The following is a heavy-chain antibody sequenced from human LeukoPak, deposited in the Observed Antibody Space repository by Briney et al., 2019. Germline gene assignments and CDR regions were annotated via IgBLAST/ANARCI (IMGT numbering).Heavy chain of an antibody. J-gene: IGHJ4*01. CDR3: ARDPYTGSKFDY. CDR1: GFTFTSVS. CDR2: IGHVAGDI. Sequence: GGSLRLSCVTSGFTFTSVSMSWVRQAPGKGLEWVAFIGHVAGDIFYGDSVKGRFNISRDDAKGSVYLQMNSLRVDDTAVYFCARDPYTGSKFDYWATEPWSPSPQ. D-gene: IGHD1-1*01. V-gene: IGHV3-21*01.